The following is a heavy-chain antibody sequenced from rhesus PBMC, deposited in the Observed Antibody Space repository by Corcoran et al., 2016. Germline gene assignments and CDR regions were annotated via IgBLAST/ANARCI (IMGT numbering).Heavy chain of an antibody. CDR3: ARGRRGAGTFTDY. Sequence: QVQLQESGPGVVKPSETLSLTCAVSGGTISSGYYYWSWIRQPPGKGVGWIGGIYTNMESTKYNPSLKSRVTISKDTSKNQFSLKLSSVTATDTAVYYCARGRRGAGTFTDYWGQGVLVTVSS. CDR2: IYTNMEST. V-gene: IGHV4S12*01. D-gene: IGHD1-20*01. J-gene: IGHJ4*01. CDR1: GGTISSGYYY.